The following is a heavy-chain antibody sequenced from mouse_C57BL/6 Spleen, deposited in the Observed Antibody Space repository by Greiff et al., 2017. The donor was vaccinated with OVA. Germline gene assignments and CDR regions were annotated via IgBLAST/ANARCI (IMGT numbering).Heavy chain of an antibody. CDR1: GFNITDYY. CDR2: IDPEDGDT. V-gene: IGHV14-1*01. CDR3: TTSAQATYAMDY. D-gene: IGHD3-2*02. J-gene: IGHJ4*01. Sequence: EVQLQQSGAELVRPGASVKLSCTASGFNITDYYMHWVKQRPEQGLEWIGRIDPEDGDTEYAPKFQGKATMTADTSSNTAYLQLSSLTSEDTAVYYCTTSAQATYAMDYWGQGTSVTVSS.